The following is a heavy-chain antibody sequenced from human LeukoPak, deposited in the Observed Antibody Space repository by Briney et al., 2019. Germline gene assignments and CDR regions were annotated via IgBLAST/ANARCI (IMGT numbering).Heavy chain of an antibody. Sequence: SVTLSLTCAVYGGSFSGYYWSWIRQPPGKGLEWIGEINHSGSTNYNPSLKSRVTISVDTSKNQFSLKLSSVTAADTAVYYCARRWQQEPEDYWGQGTLVTVSS. CDR3: ARRWQQEPEDY. CDR1: GGSFSGYY. J-gene: IGHJ4*02. CDR2: INHSGST. V-gene: IGHV4-34*01. D-gene: IGHD6-13*01.